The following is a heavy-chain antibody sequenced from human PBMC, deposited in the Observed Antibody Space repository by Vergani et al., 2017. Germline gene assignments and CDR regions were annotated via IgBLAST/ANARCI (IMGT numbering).Heavy chain of an antibody. CDR1: GGTFSSYA. Sequence: QVQLVQSGAEVKKPGSSVKVSCKASGGTFSSYAISWVRQAPGQGLEWMGGIIPIFGTANYAQKFQGRVTITADESTSTAYMELSSLRSEDTAVYSCARRTYYYGSGSYYNGSRPPFDPWGQGTLVTVSS. CDR3: ARRTYYYGSGSYYNGSRPPFDP. D-gene: IGHD3-10*01. J-gene: IGHJ5*02. CDR2: IIPIFGTA. V-gene: IGHV1-69*01.